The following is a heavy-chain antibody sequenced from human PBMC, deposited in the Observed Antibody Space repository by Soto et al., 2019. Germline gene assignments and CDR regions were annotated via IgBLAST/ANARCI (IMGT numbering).Heavy chain of an antibody. D-gene: IGHD3-9*01. V-gene: IGHV3-23*01. CDR1: GFTFSSYA. CDR3: AKALNFDWLRITQPYYFDY. Sequence: GGSLRLSCAASGFTFSSYAMSWVRQAPGKGLEWVSAISGSGGSTYYADSVKGRFTISRDNSKNTLYLQMNSLRAEDTAVYYCAKALNFDWLRITQPYYFDYWGQGTLVTVSS. CDR2: ISGSGGST. J-gene: IGHJ4*02.